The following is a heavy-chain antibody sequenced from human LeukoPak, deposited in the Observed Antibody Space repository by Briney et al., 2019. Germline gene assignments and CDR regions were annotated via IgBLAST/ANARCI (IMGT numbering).Heavy chain of an antibody. CDR2: IYSYNGNT. V-gene: IGHV1-18*01. Sequence: GASVKVSCTASGYTFTSYGISWVRQAPGQGLEWMGWIYSYNGNTNYAQKFQGRVTMTTDTSTSTAYMELRSLRSDDTAVYYCARLKNYGDYGYWGQGTLVTVSS. CDR1: GYTFTSYG. J-gene: IGHJ4*02. D-gene: IGHD4-17*01. CDR3: ARLKNYGDYGY.